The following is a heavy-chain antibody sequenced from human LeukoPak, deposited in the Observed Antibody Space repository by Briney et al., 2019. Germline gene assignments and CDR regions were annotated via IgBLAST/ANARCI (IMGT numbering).Heavy chain of an antibody. V-gene: IGHV4-59*01. CDR1: GGSISSYY. Sequence: SETLSLTFTVSGGSISSYYWSWIRQPPGKGLEWIGYIYYSGSTNYNPSLKSRVTISVDTSKNQFSLKLSSVTAADTAVYYCARRVHSSSWSSYFDYWGQETLVTVSS. J-gene: IGHJ4*02. CDR3: ARRVHSSSWSSYFDY. CDR2: IYYSGST. D-gene: IGHD6-13*01.